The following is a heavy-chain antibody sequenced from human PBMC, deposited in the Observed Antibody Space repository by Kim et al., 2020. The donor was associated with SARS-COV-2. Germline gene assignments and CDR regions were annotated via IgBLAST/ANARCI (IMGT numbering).Heavy chain of an antibody. CDR2: LTGGGGGT. J-gene: IGHJ3*01. CDR3: AKVGSVADTGDAFDF. V-gene: IGHV3-23*01. Sequence: GGSLRLSCAASGFTFSSYAMSWVRQAPGKGLKWVSSLTGGGGGTFYADSVKGRFTISRDNSKNTLYLQMDSLTVDDTALYYCAKVGSVADTGDAFDFWGQGTMVTVSS. CDR1: GFTFSSYA. D-gene: IGHD6-19*01.